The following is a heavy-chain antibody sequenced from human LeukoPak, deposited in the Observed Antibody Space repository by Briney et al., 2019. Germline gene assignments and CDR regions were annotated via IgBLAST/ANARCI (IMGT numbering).Heavy chain of an antibody. CDR1: GFSLSTSGVG. D-gene: IGHD1-7*01. J-gene: IGHJ5*02. V-gene: IGHV2-5*02. CDR2: IYWDDDK. Sequence: SGPALVKPTQTLTLTCTFSGFSLSTSGVGVGWIRQPPGKALEWLALIYWDDDKRYSPSLKSRLTITKDTSKNQVVLTMTNMDPVDTATYYCAHRALPALELQGSWFDPWGQGTLVTVSS. CDR3: AHRALPALELQGSWFDP.